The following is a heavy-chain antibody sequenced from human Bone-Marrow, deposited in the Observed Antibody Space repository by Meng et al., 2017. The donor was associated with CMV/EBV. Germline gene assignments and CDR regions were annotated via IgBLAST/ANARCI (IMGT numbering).Heavy chain of an antibody. Sequence: ASVKVSCKASGYTFTSYDINWVRQATGQGLEWMGWMNPNSGNTGYAQKFQGRVTMTRNTSISTAYMELSSLRSEDTAVDYCARGGYCSGGSCPYYYYGMDVWGQGTTVTVSS. CDR2: MNPNSGNT. CDR1: GYTFTSYD. J-gene: IGHJ6*02. D-gene: IGHD2-15*01. V-gene: IGHV1-8*01. CDR3: ARGGYCSGGSCPYYYYGMDV.